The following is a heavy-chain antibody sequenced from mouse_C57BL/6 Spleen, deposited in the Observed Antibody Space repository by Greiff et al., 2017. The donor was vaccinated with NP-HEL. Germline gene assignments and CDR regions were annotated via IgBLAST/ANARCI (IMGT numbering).Heavy chain of an antibody. J-gene: IGHJ3*01. CDR3: ADGSSPAWFAY. CDR2: LYPGDGVT. Sequence: VQLQQSGPELVKPGASVKISCKASGYAFSSSWMNWVKQRPGKGLEWIGRLYPGDGVTNYNGKFKGKATLTADKSSSTAYMQLSSLTSEDSAVYFCADGSSPAWFAYWSQGTLVTVSA. CDR1: GYAFSSSW. D-gene: IGHD1-1*01. V-gene: IGHV1-82*01.